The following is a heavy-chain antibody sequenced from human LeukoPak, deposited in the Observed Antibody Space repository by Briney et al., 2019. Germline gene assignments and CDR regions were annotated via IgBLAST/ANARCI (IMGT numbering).Heavy chain of an antibody. CDR3: ARGGDRRGPGYYDFGAFDY. V-gene: IGHV3-48*01. Sequence: GGSLRLSCAASGFTFSSYAMSWVRQAPGKGLEWVSAISSSSSTIYYADSVKGRFTISRDNAKNSLYLQMNSLRAEDTAVYYCARGGDRRGPGYYDFGAFDYWGQGTLVTVSS. J-gene: IGHJ4*02. CDR2: ISSSSSTI. CDR1: GFTFSSYA. D-gene: IGHD3-3*01.